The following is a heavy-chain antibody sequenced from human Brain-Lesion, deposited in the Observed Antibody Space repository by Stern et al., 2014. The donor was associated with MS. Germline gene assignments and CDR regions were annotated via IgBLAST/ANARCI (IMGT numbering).Heavy chain of an antibody. CDR1: GGSISSSTYY. V-gene: IGHV4-39*01. Sequence: QVQLQESGPGLVKPSETLSLTCTVSGGSISSSTYYLAWIRQPPGKGLEWIGNIYYSGFTYHKPSLKSRVTISVDMSKNQFSLKLSSVTAADTAIYYCARHDSVPRPSQLYSARDRGPGYFDYWGQGTLVTVSS. CDR3: ARHDSVPRPSQLYSARDRGPGYFDY. J-gene: IGHJ4*02. D-gene: IGHD1-26*01. CDR2: IYYSGFT.